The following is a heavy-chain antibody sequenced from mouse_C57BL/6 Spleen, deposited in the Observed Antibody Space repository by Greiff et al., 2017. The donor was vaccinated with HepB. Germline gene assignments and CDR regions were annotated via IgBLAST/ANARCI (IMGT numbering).Heavy chain of an antibody. CDR2: IDPETGGS. Sequence: VQLQQSGAELVRPGASVTLSCKASGYTFTDYEMHWVKQTPVHGLEWIGAIDPETGGSAYNQKFKGKAILTADKSSSTAYMELRSLTSEDSAVYYCTRREMDYWGQGTSVTVSS. V-gene: IGHV1-15*01. CDR3: TRREMDY. J-gene: IGHJ4*01. CDR1: GYTFTDYE.